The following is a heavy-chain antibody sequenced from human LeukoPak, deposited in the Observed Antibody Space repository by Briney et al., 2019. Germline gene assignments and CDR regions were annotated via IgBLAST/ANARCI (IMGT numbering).Heavy chain of an antibody. Sequence: GGSLRLSCAASGITFSSYPMTWVRQAPGKGLEWVSTISGSGGSTYYADSVKGRFTISRDNAKNTLSLQMSSLRAEDTAVYYCAKEGSSGWIPTRHFDHWGLGTLVSVSS. D-gene: IGHD6-19*01. J-gene: IGHJ4*02. CDR3: AKEGSSGWIPTRHFDH. CDR2: ISGSGGST. CDR1: GITFSSYP. V-gene: IGHV3-23*01.